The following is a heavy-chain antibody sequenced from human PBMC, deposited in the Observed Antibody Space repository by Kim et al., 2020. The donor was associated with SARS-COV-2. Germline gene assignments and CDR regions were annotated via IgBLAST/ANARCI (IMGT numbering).Heavy chain of an antibody. V-gene: IGHV1-3*01. CDR2: T. CDR3: ATAERTDAEFDF. J-gene: IGHJ4*02. D-gene: IGHD1-1*01. Sequence: TGYSTRLQGRVTITRDPSASTAYMERSSLRSEDLAVYFCATAERTDAEFDFWGQGTLVTVSS.